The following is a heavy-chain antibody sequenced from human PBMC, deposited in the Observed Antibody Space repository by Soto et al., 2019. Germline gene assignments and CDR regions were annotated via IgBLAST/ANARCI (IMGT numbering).Heavy chain of an antibody. D-gene: IGHD2-21*02. Sequence: QVEFLQSGGGVVQPGRSLRLSCATSGITFSRYAMHWVRQAPGKRMEWVAVVFFDGQNKYYGDSVKGRFTVSRDNSKNTTYLQMNGLRPEDSGVYYCTKGVTVPFDYWGQGSLVSVSS. J-gene: IGHJ4*02. CDR3: TKGVTVPFDY. V-gene: IGHV3-30*18. CDR1: GITFSRYA. CDR2: VFFDGQNK.